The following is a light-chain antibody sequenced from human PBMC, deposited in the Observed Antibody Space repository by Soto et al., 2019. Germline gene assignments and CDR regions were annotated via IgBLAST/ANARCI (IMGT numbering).Light chain of an antibody. CDR2: DAF. V-gene: IGKV1-5*01. CDR1: QSLSGW. CDR3: QQYASYPWT. Sequence: DIQLTQTPSTLSASIGDRVTITCRASQSLSGWLAWYQQTPGKAPKLLISDAFRLESGVPSRFRGSGSGTEFSLTISSLQPGDSATFYYQQYASYPWTFGRGTKV. J-gene: IGKJ1*01.